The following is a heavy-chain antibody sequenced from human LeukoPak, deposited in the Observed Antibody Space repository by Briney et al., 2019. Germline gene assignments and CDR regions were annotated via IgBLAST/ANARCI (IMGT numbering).Heavy chain of an antibody. CDR3: AKSFGPVIAAAGTGAD. CDR1: GFTFSSYE. D-gene: IGHD6-13*01. V-gene: IGHV3-48*03. J-gene: IGHJ4*02. Sequence: GGSLRLSCAASGFTFSSYEMNWVRQAPGKGLEWVSYISSSGSTIYYADSVTGRFTISRDNSKNTLYLQMNSLRAEDTAVYYCAKSFGPVIAAAGTGADWGQGILVTVSS. CDR2: ISSSGSTI.